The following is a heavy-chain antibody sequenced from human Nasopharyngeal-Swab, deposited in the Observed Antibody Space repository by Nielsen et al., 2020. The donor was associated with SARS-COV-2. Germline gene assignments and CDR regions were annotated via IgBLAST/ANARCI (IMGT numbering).Heavy chain of an antibody. V-gene: IGHV6-1*01. J-gene: IGHJ4*02. CDR1: GDSVSSHSAG. CDR3: ARGRDFSFDS. D-gene: IGHD3-3*01. CDR2: TLYRSKWYN. Sequence: SQTLSLTCAISGDSVSSHSAGWNWIRQSPSRGLEWLGRTLYRSKWYNDYAESVKSRIAVNPDTSKHQFSLQLNSVTPEDTALYYCARGRDFSFDSWGQGTQVTASS.